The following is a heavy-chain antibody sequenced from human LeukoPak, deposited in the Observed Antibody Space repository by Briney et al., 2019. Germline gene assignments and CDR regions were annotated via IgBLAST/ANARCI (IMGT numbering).Heavy chain of an antibody. D-gene: IGHD4-23*01. CDR2: IIPILGIA. V-gene: IGHV1-69*04. J-gene: IGHJ6*03. CDR3: ARDKDGGKKYYYYYMDV. CDR1: GGTFSSYT. Sequence: SVKVSCKASGGTFSSYTISWVRQAPGQGLEWVGRIIPILGIANYAQKFQGRVTITADKSTSTAYMELSSLRSEDTAVYYCARDKDGGKKYYYYYMDVWGKGTTVTVSS.